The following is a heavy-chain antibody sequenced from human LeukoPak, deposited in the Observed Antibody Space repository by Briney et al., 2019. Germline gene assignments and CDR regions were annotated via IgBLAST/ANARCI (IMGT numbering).Heavy chain of an antibody. CDR2: IYTSGST. CDR1: GGSISSYY. V-gene: IGHV4-4*07. D-gene: IGHD3-10*01. Sequence: KASETLSLTCTVSGGSISSYYWSWIRQPAGKGLEWIGRIYTSGSTNYNPSLKSRVTMSVDTSKNQFSLKLSSVTAADTAVYYCARYGSGSSTRTYFDYWGQGTLVTVSS. CDR3: ARYGSGSSTRTYFDY. J-gene: IGHJ4*02.